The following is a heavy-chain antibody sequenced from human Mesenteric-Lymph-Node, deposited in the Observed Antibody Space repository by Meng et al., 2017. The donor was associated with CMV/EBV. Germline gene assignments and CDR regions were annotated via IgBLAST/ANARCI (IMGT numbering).Heavy chain of an antibody. CDR2: ISSSSSYI. D-gene: IGHD6-19*01. J-gene: IGHJ4*02. CDR1: GFTFSSYS. Sequence: GESLKISCAASGFTFSSYSMNWVRQAPGKGLEWVSSISSSSSYIYYADSVKGRFTISRDNAKNSLYLQMNSLRAEDTAVYYCARYEQWLAAFDYWGQGTLVTVSS. CDR3: ARYEQWLAAFDY. V-gene: IGHV3-21*01.